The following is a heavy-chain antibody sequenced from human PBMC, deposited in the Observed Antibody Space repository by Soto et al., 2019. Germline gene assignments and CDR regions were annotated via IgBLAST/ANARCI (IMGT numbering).Heavy chain of an antibody. Sequence: VQLVESGGGMVQPGGSLRLSCAASGFIFSSYGMHWVRQAPGKGLEWVAVIWYDGSNKYYADSVKGRFTISRDNSKNTLYLQMNSLRAEDTAVYYCAREGSYGDPIYYYYYGMDVWGQGTTVTVSS. J-gene: IGHJ6*02. CDR3: AREGSYGDPIYYYYYGMDV. CDR1: GFIFSSYG. CDR2: IWYDGSNK. D-gene: IGHD4-17*01. V-gene: IGHV3-33*08.